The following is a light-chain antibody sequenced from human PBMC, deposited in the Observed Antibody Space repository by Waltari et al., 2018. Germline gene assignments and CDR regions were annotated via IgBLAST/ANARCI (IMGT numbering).Light chain of an antibody. CDR1: QSISNY. V-gene: IGKV1-39*01. J-gene: IGKJ2*02. Sequence: IQMTQSPSSLSASVGDRVTITCRSSQSISNYLNWFQQKPGKAPQLLIYAASSLQSGVPSRFSGSGSGTDFTLTISSLQSEDFATYYCQQSYTTPRTFGQGTKLDIK. CDR3: QQSYTTPRT. CDR2: AAS.